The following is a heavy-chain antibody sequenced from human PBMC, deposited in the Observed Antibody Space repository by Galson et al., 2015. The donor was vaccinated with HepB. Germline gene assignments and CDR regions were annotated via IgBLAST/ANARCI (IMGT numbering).Heavy chain of an antibody. Sequence: SLRLSCAASGFTFGDYAMSWFRQAPGKGLEWVGFIRSKAYGGTTEYAASVKGRFTISRDDSKSIAYLQMNSLKTEDTAVYYCTRDDYDFWSGYYREGVWGQGTLLTVSS. D-gene: IGHD3-3*01. V-gene: IGHV3-49*03. CDR3: TRDDYDFWSGYYREGV. CDR1: GFTFGDYA. J-gene: IGHJ4*02. CDR2: IRSKAYGGTT.